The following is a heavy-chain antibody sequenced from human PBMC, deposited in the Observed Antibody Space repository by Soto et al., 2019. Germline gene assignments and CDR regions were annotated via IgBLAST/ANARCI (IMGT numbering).Heavy chain of an antibody. Sequence: QVQLVESGGGVVQPGRSLRLSCAASGFTFSSYGMHWVRQAPGKGLEWVAVIWYDGSNKYYADSVKGRFTISRDNSKNTLYLQMNSRRAEDTAVYYCARDTRRDGYQGRAFDIWGQGTMVTVSS. CDR1: GFTFSSYG. J-gene: IGHJ3*02. CDR3: ARDTRRDGYQGRAFDI. V-gene: IGHV3-33*01. CDR2: IWYDGSNK. D-gene: IGHD2-21*01.